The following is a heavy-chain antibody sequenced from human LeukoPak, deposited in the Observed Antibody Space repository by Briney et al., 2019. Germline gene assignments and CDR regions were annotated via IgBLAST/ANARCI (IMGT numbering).Heavy chain of an antibody. Sequence: PGGSLRLSCAASGFTFSSYAMSWVRQAPGKELEWVSAISGSGGSTYYADSVKGRFTISRDNSKNTLYLQMNSLSAEDTAVYYCARSRSGYLDYWGQGTLVTVSS. V-gene: IGHV3-23*01. D-gene: IGHD3-3*01. J-gene: IGHJ4*02. CDR1: GFTFSSYA. CDR2: ISGSGGST. CDR3: ARSRSGYLDY.